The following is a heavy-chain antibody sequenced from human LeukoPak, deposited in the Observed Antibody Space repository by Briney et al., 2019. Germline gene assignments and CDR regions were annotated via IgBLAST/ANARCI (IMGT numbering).Heavy chain of an antibody. V-gene: IGHV4-59*01. Sequence: PSETLSLTCTVSGGSISSYYWSWIRQPPGKGLEWIGYIYYGGSTNYNPSLKSRVTISVDTSKNQFSLKLSSVTAADTAVYYCARAPDCGGDCHYDYWGQGTLVTVSS. J-gene: IGHJ4*02. D-gene: IGHD2-21*02. CDR3: ARAPDCGGDCHYDY. CDR2: IYYGGST. CDR1: GGSISSYY.